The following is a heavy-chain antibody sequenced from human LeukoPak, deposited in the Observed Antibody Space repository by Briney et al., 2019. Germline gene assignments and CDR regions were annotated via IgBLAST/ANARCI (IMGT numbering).Heavy chain of an antibody. Sequence: GGSLRLSCAASGFTFTSYAIHWVRQAPGKGLEWVALISYDGSNKYYADSVKGRFTISRDNSKNTLYLQMDSLRPEDTAVYYCARDSSGWDWGQGTLVTVSS. CDR2: ISYDGSNK. D-gene: IGHD6-19*01. CDR3: ARDSSGWD. J-gene: IGHJ4*02. CDR1: GFTFTSYA. V-gene: IGHV3-30-3*01.